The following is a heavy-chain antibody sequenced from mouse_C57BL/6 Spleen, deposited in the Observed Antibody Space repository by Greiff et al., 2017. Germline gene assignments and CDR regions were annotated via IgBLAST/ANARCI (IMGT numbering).Heavy chain of an antibody. V-gene: IGHV5-4*01. CDR2: ISDGGSYT. CDR3: ARDQGASSGIPFAY. J-gene: IGHJ3*01. Sequence: EVKVVESGGGLVKPGGSLKLSCAASGFTFSSYAMSWVRQTPEKRLEWVATISDGGSYTYYPDNVKGRFTISRDNAKNNLYLQMSHLKSEDTAMYYCARDQGASSGIPFAYWGQGTLVTVSA. D-gene: IGHD1-1*01. CDR1: GFTFSSYA.